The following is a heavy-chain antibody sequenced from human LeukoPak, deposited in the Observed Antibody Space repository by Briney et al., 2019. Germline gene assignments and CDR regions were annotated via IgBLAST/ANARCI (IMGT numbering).Heavy chain of an antibody. CDR1: GYTFTGYY. V-gene: IGHV1-2*02. J-gene: IGHJ4*02. D-gene: IGHD3-22*01. Sequence: VASVKVSCKASGYTFTGYYMHWVRQAPGQGLEWMGWINPNSGGTNYAQKFQGRVTMTRDTSISTAYMELSRLRSDDTAVYYWARINYVSSGAKYYFDYWGQGTLVTVSS. CDR3: ARINYVSSGAKYYFDY. CDR2: INPNSGGT.